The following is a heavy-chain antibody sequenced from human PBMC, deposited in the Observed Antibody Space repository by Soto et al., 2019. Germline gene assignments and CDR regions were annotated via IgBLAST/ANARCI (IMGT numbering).Heavy chain of an antibody. J-gene: IGHJ4*02. CDR2: IDGVGTGT. V-gene: IGHV3-74*01. Sequence: PGGSLRLSCAASGFTFTNYWMHWVRQVPGKGLVWVSRIDGVGTGTSYSDSVRGRFTISRDNAENTLYLQMNSLRAEDTAVYYCTTVFYYWGQGTPVTVSS. CDR3: TTVFYY. CDR1: GFTFTNYW.